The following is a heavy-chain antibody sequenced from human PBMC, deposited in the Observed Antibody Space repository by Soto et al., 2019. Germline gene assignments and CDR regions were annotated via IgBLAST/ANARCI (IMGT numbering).Heavy chain of an antibody. CDR1: GFTFSKCG. Sequence: QVQLVESGGGVVQPGRSLRLSCAASGFTFSKCGMHWVRQAPGKGLEWVAVISYDGSNEYYADSEKGRFTISRDNSNNTRYLQMNSLRDEDTAVYYCAKVDTIILVVSDAFGIWGQGTMVTVSS. D-gene: IGHD2-15*01. J-gene: IGHJ3*02. CDR2: ISYDGSNE. CDR3: AKVDTIILVVSDAFGI. V-gene: IGHV3-30*18.